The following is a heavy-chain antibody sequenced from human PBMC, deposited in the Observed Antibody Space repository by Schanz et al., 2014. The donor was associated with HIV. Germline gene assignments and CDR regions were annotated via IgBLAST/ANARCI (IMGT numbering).Heavy chain of an antibody. J-gene: IGHJ4*02. CDR1: GFTFGDYP. V-gene: IGHV3-9*01. Sequence: EVQLVESGGGLVKPGRSLSLSCTASGFTFGDYPMSWFRQAPGKGLEWVSGISWNSGNIGYAESVKGRFTISRDNARTSLYLQMNSLRAEDTAVYYCARVFGRTYGLPDYWGQGTLVTVSS. D-gene: IGHD3-10*01. CDR3: ARVFGRTYGLPDY. CDR2: ISWNSGNI.